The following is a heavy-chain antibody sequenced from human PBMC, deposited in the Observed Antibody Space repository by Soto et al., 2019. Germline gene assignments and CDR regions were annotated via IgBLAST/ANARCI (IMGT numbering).Heavy chain of an antibody. D-gene: IGHD3-10*01. V-gene: IGHV4-31*03. Sequence: SETLSLTCTVSGGSVSSGGYYWSWIRQHPGKGLEWIGYIYYSGSTYYNPSLKSRVTISVDTSKNQFSLKLSSVTAADTAVYYCARGRSWRLGGYYFDYWGQGTLVTVSS. J-gene: IGHJ4*02. CDR2: IYYSGST. CDR3: ARGRSWRLGGYYFDY. CDR1: GGSVSSGGYY.